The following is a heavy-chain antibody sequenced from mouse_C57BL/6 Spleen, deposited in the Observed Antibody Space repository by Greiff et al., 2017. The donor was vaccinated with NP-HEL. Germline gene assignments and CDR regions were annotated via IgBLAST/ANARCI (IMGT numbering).Heavy chain of an antibody. CDR1: GFTFSDYG. CDR2: ISSGSSTI. CDR3: AKEGFYVDYYAMDY. D-gene: IGHD1-1*01. Sequence: EVNVVESGGGLVKPGGSLKLSCAASGFTFSDYGMHWVRQAPEKGLEWVAYISSGSSTIYYADTVKGRFTISRDNAKNTLFLQMTSLRSEDTAMYYCAKEGFYVDYYAMDYWGQGTSVTVSS. J-gene: IGHJ4*01. V-gene: IGHV5-17*01.